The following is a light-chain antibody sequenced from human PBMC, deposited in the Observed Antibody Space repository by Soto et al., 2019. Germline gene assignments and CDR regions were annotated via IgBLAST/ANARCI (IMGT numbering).Light chain of an antibody. Sequence: ALTQPRSVSGSPGQSVTISCTGTSSDVGGYNYVSWYQQHPGKAPKLMIYDVSKRPSGVPDRFSGSKSGNTASLTISGLQAEDEADYYCCSYAGSYTSYVFGTGTKVTV. J-gene: IGLJ1*01. CDR1: SSDVGGYNY. V-gene: IGLV2-11*01. CDR2: DVS. CDR3: CSYAGSYTSYV.